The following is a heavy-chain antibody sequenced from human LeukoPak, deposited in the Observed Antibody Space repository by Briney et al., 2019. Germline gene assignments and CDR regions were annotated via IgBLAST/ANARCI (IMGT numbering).Heavy chain of an antibody. J-gene: IGHJ1*01. CDR2: ISWNSGSI. CDR3: AKDKFRYCSSTSCYGYFQH. Sequence: PGGSLRLSCAASGFTFHDYAMHWVRHAPGKGLEWVSGISWNSGSIGYADSVKGRFTISRDNAKNSLYLQMNSLRAEDTALYYCAKDKFRYCSSTSCYGYFQHWGQGTLVTVSS. V-gene: IGHV3-9*01. D-gene: IGHD2-2*01. CDR1: GFTFHDYA.